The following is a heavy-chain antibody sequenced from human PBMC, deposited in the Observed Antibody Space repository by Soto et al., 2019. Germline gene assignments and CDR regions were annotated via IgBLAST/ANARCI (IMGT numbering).Heavy chain of an antibody. CDR3: ARAGYYDNVWGTLNFYGLDV. D-gene: IGHD3-16*01. J-gene: IGHJ6*02. V-gene: IGHV1-18*01. Sequence: QVQLVQSAGEVKKPGASVKVSCKASGYTFIRYGITWVRQAPGQGLEWMGWISPYNDHTDYTQNLPRRYSMTTETSTYTVDMYLSGLTSDATAVYYCARAGYYDNVWGTLNFYGLDVWGQGTTVTVSS. CDR1: GYTFIRYG. CDR2: ISPYNDHT.